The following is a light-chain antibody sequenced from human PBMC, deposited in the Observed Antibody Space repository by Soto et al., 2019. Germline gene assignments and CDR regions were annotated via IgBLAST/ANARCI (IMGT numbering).Light chain of an antibody. Sequence: QSVLTQPPSASGTPGQRVTISCSGSSSNIGSHTVNWYQQVPGTAPTLLIYSNNQRPSGVPDRFSSSKSGTSASLAISGLQSEDEADYYCAAWDDSLKGPVFGGGTKLTVL. CDR1: SSNIGSHT. CDR3: AAWDDSLKGPV. CDR2: SNN. J-gene: IGLJ3*02. V-gene: IGLV1-44*01.